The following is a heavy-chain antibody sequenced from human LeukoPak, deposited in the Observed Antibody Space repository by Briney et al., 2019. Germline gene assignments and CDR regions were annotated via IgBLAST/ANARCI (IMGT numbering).Heavy chain of an antibody. CDR3: ARDPFTMVRGVMDAFDI. V-gene: IGHV4-39*07. Sequence: SETLSLTCTVSSDSISSYYWGWIRQPPGKGLEWIGSIYYSGSTYYNPSLKSRVTMSVDTSKNQFSLKLSSVTAADTAVYYCARDPFTMVRGVMDAFDIWGQGTMVTVSS. CDR2: IYYSGST. D-gene: IGHD3-10*01. CDR1: SDSISSYY. J-gene: IGHJ3*02.